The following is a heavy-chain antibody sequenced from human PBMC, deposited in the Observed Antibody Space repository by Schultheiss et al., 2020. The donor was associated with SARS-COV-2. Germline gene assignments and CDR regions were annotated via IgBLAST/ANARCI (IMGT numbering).Heavy chain of an antibody. J-gene: IGHJ4*02. D-gene: IGHD6-13*01. Sequence: SVKVSCKASGGTFGNYAISWVRQAPGQGLEWMGGITRMFGTSNYPQKFQGRVSITADESTSTAYMELSGLRSEDTAVYFCARDSRQQLVPLAYWGQGTLVTVSS. CDR1: GGTFGNYA. V-gene: IGHV1-69*13. CDR2: ITRMFGTS. CDR3: ARDSRQQLVPLAY.